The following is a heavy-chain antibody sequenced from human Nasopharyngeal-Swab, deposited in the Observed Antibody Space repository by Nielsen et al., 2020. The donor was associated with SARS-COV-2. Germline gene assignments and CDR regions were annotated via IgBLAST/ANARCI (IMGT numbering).Heavy chain of an antibody. Sequence: WIRQPPGKGLEWVAVISYDGGNKYYADSVKGRFTISRDNSKNTLYLQMNSLRAEDTAVYCCARGPGDGMDVWGQGTTVTVSS. CDR3: ARGPGDGMDV. J-gene: IGHJ6*02. V-gene: IGHV3-30-3*01. CDR2: ISYDGGNK. D-gene: IGHD3-10*01.